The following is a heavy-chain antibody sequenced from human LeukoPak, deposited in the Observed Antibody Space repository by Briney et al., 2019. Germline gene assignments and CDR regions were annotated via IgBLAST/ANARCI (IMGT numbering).Heavy chain of an antibody. Sequence: GGSLRLSCAASGFTFSSYSMNWVRQAPGKGLEWVSSISSSSSYIYYADSVKGRLTISRDNAKNSLYLQMNSLRAEDTAVYYCARDRLRWFGGFDYWGRGTLVTVSS. D-gene: IGHD4-23*01. V-gene: IGHV3-21*01. CDR3: ARDRLRWFGGFDY. CDR1: GFTFSSYS. J-gene: IGHJ4*02. CDR2: ISSSSSYI.